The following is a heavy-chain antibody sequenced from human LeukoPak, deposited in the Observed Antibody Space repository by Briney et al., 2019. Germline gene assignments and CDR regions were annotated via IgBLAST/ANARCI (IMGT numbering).Heavy chain of an antibody. CDR2: ISSNGGST. J-gene: IGHJ4*02. V-gene: IGHV3-64*01. Sequence: GGSLRLSCAASGFTFSSYAMSWVRQAPGKGLEYVSAISSNGGSTYYANSVKGRFTISRDNSKNTLYLQMGSLRAEDMAVYYCARPASEWLLYFDYWGQGTLVTVSP. CDR1: GFTFSSYA. CDR3: ARPASEWLLYFDY. D-gene: IGHD3-3*01.